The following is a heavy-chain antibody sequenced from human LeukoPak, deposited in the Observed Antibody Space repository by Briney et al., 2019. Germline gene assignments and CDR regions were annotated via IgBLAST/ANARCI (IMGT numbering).Heavy chain of an antibody. Sequence: QPGGSLRLSCAASGFTFSSYAMSWVRQDPGKGLDGVSAISGSGGSTYYADSVKGRFTTSRDNSKNTLYLQMNSLRAEDTAVYYCAKDKEITMIVVVFDAFDIWGQGTMVTVSS. J-gene: IGHJ3*02. CDR1: GFTFSSYA. V-gene: IGHV3-23*01. CDR2: ISGSGGST. CDR3: AKDKEITMIVVVFDAFDI. D-gene: IGHD3-22*01.